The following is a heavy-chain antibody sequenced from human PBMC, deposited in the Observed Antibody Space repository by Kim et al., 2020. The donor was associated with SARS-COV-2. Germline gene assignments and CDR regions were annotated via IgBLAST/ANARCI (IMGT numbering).Heavy chain of an antibody. Sequence: SDTLSLTCTVSGGSISSGGYYWSWIRQHPGKGLEWIGYIYYSGSTYYNPSLKSRVTISVDTSKNQFSLKLSSVTAADTAVYYCARVGGRITIFGVVIISAMDVWGKGTTVTVSS. CDR2: IYYSGST. CDR1: GGSISSGGYY. D-gene: IGHD3-3*01. CDR3: ARVGGRITIFGVVIISAMDV. V-gene: IGHV4-31*03. J-gene: IGHJ6*03.